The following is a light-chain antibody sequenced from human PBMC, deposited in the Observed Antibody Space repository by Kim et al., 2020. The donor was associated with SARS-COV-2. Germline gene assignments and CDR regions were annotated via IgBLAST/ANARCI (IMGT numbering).Light chain of an antibody. CDR2: GKN. CDR1: SLRHYY. Sequence: LGQTVLITCQGDSLRHYYASWYQQRPGQAPRLLIYGKNSRPSGISDRFSGSTSGNTASLTITATQAEDEADYFCSSRDSSGDNVMLFGGGTQLTVL. CDR3: SSRDSSGDNVML. V-gene: IGLV3-19*01. J-gene: IGLJ3*02.